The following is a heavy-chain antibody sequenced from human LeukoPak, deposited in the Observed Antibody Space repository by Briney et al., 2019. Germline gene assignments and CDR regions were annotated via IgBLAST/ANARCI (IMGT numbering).Heavy chain of an antibody. CDR2: INPNSGGT. V-gene: IGHV1-2*06. D-gene: IGHD3-22*01. CDR1: GGTFSSYA. Sequence: GSSVKVSCKASGGTFSSYAISWVRQAPGQGLEWMGRINPNSGGTNYAQKFQGRVTMTRDTSISTAYMELSRLRSDDTAVYYCARGQYYYDSSGYLLHYYFDYWGQGTLVTVSS. J-gene: IGHJ4*02. CDR3: ARGQYYYDSSGYLLHYYFDY.